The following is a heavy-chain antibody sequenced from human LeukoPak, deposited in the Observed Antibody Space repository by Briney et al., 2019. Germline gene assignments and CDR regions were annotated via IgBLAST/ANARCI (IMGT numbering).Heavy chain of an antibody. CDR3: ARDYGDYDFDY. CDR1: RGSISSYY. Sequence: SETLSLTCSVSRGSISSYYWSWIRQPAGKGLEWIGRVYSSGSTNYNPSLKSRVTMSIDTSKNQFSLKLSSVTAADTAVYYCARDYGDYDFDYWGQGTLVTVSS. V-gene: IGHV4-4*07. D-gene: IGHD4-17*01. J-gene: IGHJ4*02. CDR2: VYSSGST.